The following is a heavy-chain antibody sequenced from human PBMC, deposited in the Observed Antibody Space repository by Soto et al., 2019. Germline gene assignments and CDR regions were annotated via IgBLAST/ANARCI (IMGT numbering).Heavy chain of an antibody. V-gene: IGHV3-30*18. Sequence: QVHLVESGGGVVQPGRSLSLSCAASGFSFSKYGMHWVRQAPGKGLEWVAEMSDDGSKKYYGDSVKGRFTISRDNSKNTLYLLMDSLRPEDTAMYYCAKELRETGGYYFDCWGQGTLVTVSS. CDR1: GFSFSKYG. CDR2: MSDDGSKK. J-gene: IGHJ4*02. CDR3: AKELRETGGYYFDC. D-gene: IGHD3-16*01.